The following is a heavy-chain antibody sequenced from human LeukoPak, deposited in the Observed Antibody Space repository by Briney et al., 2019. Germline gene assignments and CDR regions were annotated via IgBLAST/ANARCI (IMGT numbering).Heavy chain of an antibody. CDR1: GGSFSGYY. J-gene: IGHJ4*02. CDR2: INHSGST. D-gene: IGHD6-19*01. V-gene: IGHV4-34*01. CDR3: ARRYSSGWPFDY. Sequence: SETLSHTCAVYGGSFSGYYWSWIRQPPGKGLEWIGEINHSGSTNYNPSLKSRVTISVDTSKNQFSLKLSSVTAADTAVYYCARRYSSGWPFDYWGQGTLVTVSS.